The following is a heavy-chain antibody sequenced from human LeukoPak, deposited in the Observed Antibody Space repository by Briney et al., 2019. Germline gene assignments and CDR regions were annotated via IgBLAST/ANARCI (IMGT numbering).Heavy chain of an antibody. D-gene: IGHD6-19*01. Sequence: GGSLRLSCAASGFTFSNYDMIWVRQAPGKGLEWVSGISATGDRTYYADSVKGRFTISRDNSKSALFLQMISLRAEDTAVYYCAKDAPRSSGWFFLDYWGQGILVTVSS. CDR2: ISATGDRT. CDR3: AKDAPRSSGWFFLDY. CDR1: GFTFSNYD. V-gene: IGHV3-23*01. J-gene: IGHJ4*02.